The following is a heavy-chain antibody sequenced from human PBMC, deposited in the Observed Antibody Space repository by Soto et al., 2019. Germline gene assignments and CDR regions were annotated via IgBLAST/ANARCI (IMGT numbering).Heavy chain of an antibody. CDR3: ADKGMHSSCYSEYFQH. D-gene: IGHD3-22*01. J-gene: IGHJ1*01. CDR1: GFSLSTSGVG. CDR2: IYWNDNK. V-gene: IGHV2-5*01. Sequence: QITLKESGPTLVKPTQTLTLTCTFSGFSLSTSGVGVGWIRQPPGKALEWLALIYWNDNKIYSPSLKSRLTITKDTSKNQVVLTMTNMDPVDTGTYYCADKGMHSSCYSEYFQHWGQGTLFTVSS.